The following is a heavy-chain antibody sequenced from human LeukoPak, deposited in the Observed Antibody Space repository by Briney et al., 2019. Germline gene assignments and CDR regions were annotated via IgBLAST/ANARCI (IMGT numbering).Heavy chain of an antibody. V-gene: IGHV3-74*01. CDR3: ARDGYSFGHDFDY. D-gene: IGHD5-18*01. J-gene: IGHJ4*02. CDR2: IKGDGSST. Sequence: GGSLRLSCAASGFTFSSYWMHWVRHTPGKGLVWVSRIKGDGSSTSYADSVKGRFTISRDNAKNTLYLQMNSLRAEDTAVYYCARDGYSFGHDFDYWGQGTLVTISS. CDR1: GFTFSSYW.